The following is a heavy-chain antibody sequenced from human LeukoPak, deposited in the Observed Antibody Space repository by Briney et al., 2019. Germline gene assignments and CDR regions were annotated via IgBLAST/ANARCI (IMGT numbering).Heavy chain of an antibody. V-gene: IGHV3-74*01. J-gene: IGHJ5*02. CDR3: ARDLGQYYDTSDNWFDP. CDR2: INSDGINT. CDR1: GFTFSNYW. Sequence: GGSLRLSCVASGFTFSNYWMHWVRQAPGKGLVWVSRINSDGINTSYADSVKGRFTISRDNAKNTLNLQMNSLRAEDTAVYYCARDLGQYYDTSDNWFDPWGQGTLVTISS. D-gene: IGHD3-22*01.